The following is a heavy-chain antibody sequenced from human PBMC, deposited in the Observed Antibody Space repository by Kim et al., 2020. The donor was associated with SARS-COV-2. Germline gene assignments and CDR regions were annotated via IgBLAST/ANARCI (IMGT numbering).Heavy chain of an antibody. V-gene: IGHV1-3*01. CDR1: GYTFTTYA. D-gene: IGHD6-19*01. J-gene: IGHJ6*01. CDR3: ARVLGAAYSNGWYYYYYGM. CDR2: INAANGNT. Sequence: ASVKVSCKASGYTFTTYAMHWVRQAPGQRLEWMGWINAANGNTEYSQKFQGRVTITRDTSASTAYMELSSLRSEDTAVYYCARVLGAAYSNGWYYYYYGM.